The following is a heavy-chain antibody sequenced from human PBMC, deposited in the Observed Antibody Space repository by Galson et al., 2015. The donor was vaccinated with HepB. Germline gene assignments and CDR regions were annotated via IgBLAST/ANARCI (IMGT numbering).Heavy chain of an antibody. CDR2: IIPILGIA. CDR3: ARYFLNYPAPNNWFDP. CDR1: GGTFSSYT. D-gene: IGHD1-7*01. J-gene: IGHJ5*02. V-gene: IGHV1-69*02. Sequence: SVKVSCKASGGTFSSYTISWVRQAPGQGLEWMGRIIPILGIANYAQKFQGRVTITADKSTSTAYMELSSLRSEDTAVYYCARYFLNYPAPNNWFDPWGQGTLVTVSS.